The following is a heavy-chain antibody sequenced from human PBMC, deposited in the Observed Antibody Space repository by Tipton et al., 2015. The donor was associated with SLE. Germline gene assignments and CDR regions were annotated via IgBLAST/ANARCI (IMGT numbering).Heavy chain of an antibody. J-gene: IGHJ3*02. CDR3: ARVGRMDYYDSSGDAFDI. CDR1: GGSFSGYY. Sequence: LRLSCAVYGGSFSGYYWSWIRQPPGKGLEWIGEINHSGSTNYNPSLKSRVTISVDTSKNQFSLKLSSVTAADTAVYYCARVGRMDYYDSSGDAFDIWGQGTMVTVSS. D-gene: IGHD3-22*01. CDR2: INHSGST. V-gene: IGHV4-34*01.